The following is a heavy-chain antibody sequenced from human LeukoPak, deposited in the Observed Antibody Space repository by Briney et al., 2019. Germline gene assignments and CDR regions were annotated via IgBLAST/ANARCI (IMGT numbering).Heavy chain of an antibody. CDR3: AREYCSGGRCYSGAFDI. V-gene: IGHV3-7*01. D-gene: IGHD2-15*01. J-gene: IGHJ3*02. Sequence: PGGSLTLSCAASGFTFSSYWMNWVRQPPGKGLEWVANINEDGKEKYYVASVKGRFTISKDHAKYSLLLQMTSLRAEDTAVYYCAREYCSGGRCYSGAFDIWGQGTLVSVSS. CDR1: GFTFSSYW. CDR2: INEDGKEK.